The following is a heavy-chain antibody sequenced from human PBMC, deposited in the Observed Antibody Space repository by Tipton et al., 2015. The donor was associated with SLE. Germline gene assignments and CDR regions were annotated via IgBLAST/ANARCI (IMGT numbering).Heavy chain of an antibody. J-gene: IGHJ6*02. CDR2: VYTAGSP. D-gene: IGHD2-2*03. V-gene: IGHV4-61*02. CDR1: GVSISSGSYY. Sequence: TLSLTCTVSGVSISSGSYYWNWIRQPAGKGLEWIGRVYTAGSPYYNPSLESRVTISVDTSKNQFSLKLNSVTAADTAVYFCARAQPFGYCSSTSCSARGFYGMDVWGQGTTVTVSS. CDR3: ARAQPFGYCSSTSCSARGFYGMDV.